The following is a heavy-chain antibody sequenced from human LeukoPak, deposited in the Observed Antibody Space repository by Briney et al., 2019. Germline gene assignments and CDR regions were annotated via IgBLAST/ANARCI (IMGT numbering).Heavy chain of an antibody. CDR3: ARVGGSGSYYSNWFDP. CDR1: GGSISSYY. Sequence: PSETLSLTCTVSGGSISSYYWSWIRQPPGKGLEWIGYIYYSGSTNYNPSLKSRVTISVDTSKNQFSLKLSSVTAADTAVYYCARVGGSGSYYSNWFDPWGQGTLVTVSS. CDR2: IYYSGST. J-gene: IGHJ5*02. D-gene: IGHD3-10*01. V-gene: IGHV4-59*01.